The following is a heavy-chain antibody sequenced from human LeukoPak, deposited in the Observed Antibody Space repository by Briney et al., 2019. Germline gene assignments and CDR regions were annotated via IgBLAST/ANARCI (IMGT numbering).Heavy chain of an antibody. V-gene: IGHV3-7*01. D-gene: IGHD3-22*01. J-gene: IGHJ3*02. Sequence: AGGSLRLSCVASGFTFSSYWMTWVRQAPGKGLEWVANIKTDGSQIYYVDSVKGRFTISRDNAKNSLYLQMNSLRAEDTAVYYCTRIRNPYYDPYAFDIWGQGTMVTVSS. CDR1: GFTFSSYW. CDR3: TRIRNPYYDPYAFDI. CDR2: IKTDGSQI.